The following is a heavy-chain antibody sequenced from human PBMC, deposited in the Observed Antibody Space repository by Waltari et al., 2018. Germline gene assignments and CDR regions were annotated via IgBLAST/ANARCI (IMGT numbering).Heavy chain of an antibody. J-gene: IGHJ4*02. Sequence: QVQLQESGPGLVKPSETLSLSCTVSGDSINRYSWSWLRPPPGQALEWLGYIYSTGSTKNNPSLKSRVTISVDTSKNQFSLNLSSVTAADTAVYYCARYDISMVYLDFWGQGTLVTVSS. CDR3: ARYDISMVYLDF. D-gene: IGHD3-22*01. CDR2: IYSTGST. CDR1: GDSINRYS. V-gene: IGHV4-59*08.